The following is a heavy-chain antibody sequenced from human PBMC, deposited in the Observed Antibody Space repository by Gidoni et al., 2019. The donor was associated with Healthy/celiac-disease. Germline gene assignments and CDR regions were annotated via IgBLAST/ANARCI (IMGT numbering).Heavy chain of an antibody. Sequence: EVQLVESGGGLVQPGVSLRLSCAASGFTFSSYDMHWVRQATGKGLEWVSAIGNAGDTYYPGSVKGRFTISRENAKNSLYLQMNSLRAGDTAVYYCARGEGYCSGGSCISDYGMDVWGQGTTVTVSS. J-gene: IGHJ6*02. D-gene: IGHD2-15*01. CDR3: ARGEGYCSGGSCISDYGMDV. CDR2: IGNAGDT. V-gene: IGHV3-13*01. CDR1: GFTFSSYD.